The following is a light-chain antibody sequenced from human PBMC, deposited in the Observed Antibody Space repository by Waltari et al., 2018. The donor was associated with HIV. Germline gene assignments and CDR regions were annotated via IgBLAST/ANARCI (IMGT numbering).Light chain of an antibody. CDR3: AAWDDSLNGPV. V-gene: IGLV1-44*01. Sequence: QSVLTQPPSASGTPGQRVTISCSGSSSNIRSNSVTWYHQLPGTAPKLLIYSNNQRPAGVPDRFSGSKSGTSASLAISGLQSEDEADYYCAAWDDSLNGPVFGGGTKLTVL. CDR1: SSNIRSNS. CDR2: SNN. J-gene: IGLJ2*01.